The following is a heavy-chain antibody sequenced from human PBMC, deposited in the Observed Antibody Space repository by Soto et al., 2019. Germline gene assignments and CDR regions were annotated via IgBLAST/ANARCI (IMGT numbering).Heavy chain of an antibody. D-gene: IGHD3-9*01. CDR3: ARERTTYYDIPGWFDP. V-gene: IGHV1-69*01. Sequence: VKVSCKASGGTFSSYAISWVRQAPGQGLEWMGGIIPIFGTANYAQKFQGRVTITADESTSTAYVELSSLRSEDTAVYYCARERTTYYDIPGWFDPWGQGTLVTVSA. CDR1: GGTFSSYA. J-gene: IGHJ5*02. CDR2: IIPIFGTA.